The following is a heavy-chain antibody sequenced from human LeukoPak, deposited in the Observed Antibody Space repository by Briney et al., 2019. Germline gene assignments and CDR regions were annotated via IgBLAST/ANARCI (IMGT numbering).Heavy chain of an antibody. V-gene: IGHV3-21*01. J-gene: IGHJ4*02. CDR1: GFTFSSYS. CDR3: ARVFGQQPPNY. D-gene: IGHD6-13*01. CDR2: NSCSTSYI. Sequence: GGSLRLSCAASGFTFSSYSMNWVRQAPGKGLEWVSSNSCSTSYIYYADSVRGRFTISRDNAKKSLYLQMNSLRAEDTAVYYCARVFGQQPPNYWGQGTLVTVSS.